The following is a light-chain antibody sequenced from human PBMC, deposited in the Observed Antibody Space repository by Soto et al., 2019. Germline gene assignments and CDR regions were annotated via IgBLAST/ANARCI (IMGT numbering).Light chain of an antibody. Sequence: ESVLTQSPGSLSLSPGETATLSCRASQSIINNYLAWYQQKPGQAPRLLIYGASIRATGVPDRFSGSGSGTDFTLTITRLEAEDFAVYYCQQYGTSPLMYTFGQETKLGVK. V-gene: IGKV3-20*01. CDR2: GAS. CDR1: QSIINNY. CDR3: QQYGTSPLMYT. J-gene: IGKJ2*01.